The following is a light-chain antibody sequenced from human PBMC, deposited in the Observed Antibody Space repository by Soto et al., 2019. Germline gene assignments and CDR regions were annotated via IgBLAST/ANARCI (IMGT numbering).Light chain of an antibody. CDR2: NNN. J-gene: IGLJ1*01. V-gene: IGLV1-44*01. CDR1: SSNIGSNP. Sequence: QSVLTQPPSASGTPGQRVTISCSGSSSNIGSNPVNWYQQLPGTAPKLLIYNNNQRPSGVPDRLSGSKSGTSASLAISGLQSEDEADYNCAAWDDSLNGLVFGTGTKVTVL. CDR3: AAWDDSLNGLV.